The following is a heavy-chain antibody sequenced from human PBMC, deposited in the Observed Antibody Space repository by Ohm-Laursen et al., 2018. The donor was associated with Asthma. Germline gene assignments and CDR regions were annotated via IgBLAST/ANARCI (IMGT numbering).Heavy chain of an antibody. D-gene: IGHD3-10*01. CDR2: INQDGSIW. V-gene: IGHV3-7*05. J-gene: IGHJ4*02. Sequence: SLRLSCAASGFTFSNHCMTWVRQAPGRGLEWVANINQDGSIWGYVDSVKGRFAISRDNAHISLYLQMNSLRAEDTAFYYCAVSIYAYGEGTYWGQGALVTVSS. CDR1: GFTFSNHC. CDR3: AVSIYAYGEGTY.